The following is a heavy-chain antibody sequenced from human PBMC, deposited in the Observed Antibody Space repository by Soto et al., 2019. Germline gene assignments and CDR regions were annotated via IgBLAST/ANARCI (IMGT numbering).Heavy chain of an antibody. J-gene: IGHJ4*02. V-gene: IGHV4-31*03. CDR1: GGSISSGGYY. CDR3: ARGLGGNPGY. Sequence: QVQLQESGPVLVKPSQTLALTCTVSGGSISSGGYYWSWIRQHPGKGLEWIGYIYYSGSTYYNPSLKTRVTISVDPSKNQFSLTLSSVTAADTAVYYCARGLGGNPGYWGQGTLVTVSS. CDR2: IYYSGST. D-gene: IGHD2-15*01.